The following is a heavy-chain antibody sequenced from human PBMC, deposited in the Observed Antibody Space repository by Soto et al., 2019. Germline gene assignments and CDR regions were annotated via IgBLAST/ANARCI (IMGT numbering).Heavy chain of an antibody. CDR3: ASISYYDFCSGYFPGS. CDR1: GFTFSSYW. D-gene: IGHD3-3*01. Sequence: GGSLRLSCAASGFTFSSYWMHWVRQAPGKGLVWVSRINSDGSSTSYADSVKGRFTISRDNAKNTLYLQMNSLRAEDTAVYYCASISYYDFCSGYFPGSWGQGTLVTVSS. CDR2: INSDGSST. V-gene: IGHV3-74*01. J-gene: IGHJ5*02.